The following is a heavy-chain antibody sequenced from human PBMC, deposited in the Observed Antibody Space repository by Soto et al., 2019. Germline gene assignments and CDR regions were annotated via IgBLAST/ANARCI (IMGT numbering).Heavy chain of an antibody. CDR1: GYTFTSYD. CDR2: MNPNSGNT. Sequence: ASVKVSCKASGYTFTSYDINWVRQATGQGLEWMGWMNPNSGNTGYAQKFQGRVTRTRNTSISTAYMELSSLRSEDTAVYYCARTPPPYCSSTSCYAEDYSNYGWEYYFDYWGQGTLVTVSS. D-gene: IGHD2-2*01. V-gene: IGHV1-8*01. CDR3: ARTPPPYCSSTSCYAEDYSNYGWEYYFDY. J-gene: IGHJ4*02.